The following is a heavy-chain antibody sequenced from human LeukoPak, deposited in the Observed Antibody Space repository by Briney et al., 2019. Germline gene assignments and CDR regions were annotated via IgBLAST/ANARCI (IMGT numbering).Heavy chain of an antibody. V-gene: IGHV3-74*01. CDR1: GYTFGSYW. CDR2: INNDGSST. J-gene: IGHJ4*02. D-gene: IGHD3-16*01. Sequence: GGSLRLSCAASGYTFGSYWMYWVRQAPGKGLVWVSRINNDGSSTIYADSVKGRFTISRDNAKNTLYLQMNSLRDDDTAVYYCVRDNGGEHLWGQGTLVTVSS. CDR3: VRDNGGEHL.